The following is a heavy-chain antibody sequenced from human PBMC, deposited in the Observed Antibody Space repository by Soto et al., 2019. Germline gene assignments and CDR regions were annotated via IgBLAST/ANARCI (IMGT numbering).Heavy chain of an antibody. D-gene: IGHD3-10*01. CDR2: IHLGGTT. CDR1: GYSITSSTF. Sequence: SETLSLTCAVSGYSITSSTFWGWIRQPPGKGLEWIGSIHLGGTTYYDPSLKSRITILLDTSRNEFSLKLSSVTAADTAVYYCARPRPNFGAVDSWGQGALVTVSS. V-gene: IGHV4-38-2*01. J-gene: IGHJ4*02. CDR3: ARPRPNFGAVDS.